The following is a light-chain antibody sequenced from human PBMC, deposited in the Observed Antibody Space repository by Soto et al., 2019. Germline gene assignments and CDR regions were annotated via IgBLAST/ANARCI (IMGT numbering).Light chain of an antibody. J-gene: IGKJ5*01. V-gene: IGKV3-20*01. CDR2: GAS. Sequence: EIVLTQSPGTLSLSPGERATLSCRASQSVSSSYLAWYQQKPGQAPMLLIYGASSRATGIPDRFSGSGSGTDFTLTISRLEPEDFAVYYFQQYGSSPPVTLGQGTRLEIK. CDR1: QSVSSSY. CDR3: QQYGSSPPVT.